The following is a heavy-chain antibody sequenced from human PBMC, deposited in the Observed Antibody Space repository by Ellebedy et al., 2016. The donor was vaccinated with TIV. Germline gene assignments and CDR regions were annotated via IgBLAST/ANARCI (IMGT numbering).Heavy chain of an antibody. Sequence: GESLKISCAASGFTFSSYWMSWVRQAPGKGLEWISSIGRSTYYADSVKGRFTMSRDNSKNTVYLQMNSLTAEDTAVYYCSKERTIGSYSTDACDIWGQGTVVTVS. CDR3: SKERTIGSYSTDACDI. V-gene: IGHV3-23*01. CDR2: IGRST. J-gene: IGHJ3*02. D-gene: IGHD1-26*01. CDR1: GFTFSSYW.